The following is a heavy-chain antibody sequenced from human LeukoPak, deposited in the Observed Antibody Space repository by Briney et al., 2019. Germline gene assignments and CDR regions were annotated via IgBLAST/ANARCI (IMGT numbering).Heavy chain of an antibody. V-gene: IGHV4-39*01. Sequence: SETLSLTCTVSGGSISSSSYYWGWIRQPPGKGLEWIGSIYYSGSTYYNPSLKSRVTISVDTSKNQFSLKLSSVTAADTAVYYCARLAHGSGSHRTGNDALDIWGQGTMVTVSS. CDR1: GGSISSSSYY. CDR2: IYYSGST. J-gene: IGHJ3*02. D-gene: IGHD3-10*01. CDR3: ARLAHGSGSHRTGNDALDI.